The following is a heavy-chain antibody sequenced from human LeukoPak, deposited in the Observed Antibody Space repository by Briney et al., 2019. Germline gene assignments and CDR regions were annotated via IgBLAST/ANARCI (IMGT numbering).Heavy chain of an antibody. CDR3: ARKGSGLRP. CDR2: INHSGST. V-gene: IGHV4-34*01. D-gene: IGHD6-19*01. Sequence: SETLSLTCAVYGGSFSGYYWSWIRQPPGKWLEWIGEINHSGSTNYNPSLKSRVTISVDTSKNQFSLKLSSVTAADTAVYYCARKGSGLRPWGQGTLVTVSS. CDR1: GGSFSGYY. J-gene: IGHJ4*02.